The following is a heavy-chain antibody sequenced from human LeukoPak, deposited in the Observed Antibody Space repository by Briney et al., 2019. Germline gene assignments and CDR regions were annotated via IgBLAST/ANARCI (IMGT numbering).Heavy chain of an antibody. Sequence: SETLSLTCSVSGDSIRSYYWSWIRQPAGKGLEWIGRIHTSGSTNYNPSLKTRVTMSVDTSKNQFSLRLSSVTAADTAVYYCAREGTYCSRTSCYDSFLDYWGQGTLVTVSS. CDR2: IHTSGST. J-gene: IGHJ4*02. CDR3: AREGTYCSRTSCYDSFLDY. CDR1: GDSIRSYY. V-gene: IGHV4-4*07. D-gene: IGHD2-2*01.